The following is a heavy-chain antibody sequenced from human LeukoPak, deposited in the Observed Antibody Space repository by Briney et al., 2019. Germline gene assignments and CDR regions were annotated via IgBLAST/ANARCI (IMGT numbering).Heavy chain of an antibody. CDR1: GFTFSSYW. D-gene: IGHD2-15*01. J-gene: IGHJ6*03. CDR3: ARDGYCSGGSCSSSEYYYYYMDV. Sequence: GGSLRLSCAASGFTFSSYWMSWVRQAPGKGLEWVANIKQDGSEKYYVDSVKGRFTISRDNAKNSLYLQMNSLRAEDTAVYYCARDGYCSGGSCSSSEYYYYYMDVWGKGTTVTVSS. CDR2: IKQDGSEK. V-gene: IGHV3-7*01.